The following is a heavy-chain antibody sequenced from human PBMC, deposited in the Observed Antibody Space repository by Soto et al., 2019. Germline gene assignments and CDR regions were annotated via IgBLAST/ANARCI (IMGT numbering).Heavy chain of an antibody. V-gene: IGHV4-4*02. CDR3: AKGGSTSRWPYYYGMDV. CDR2: IFHSGNT. CDR1: GGSINSNNW. J-gene: IGHJ6*02. Sequence: PSETLSLTCAVSGGSINSNNWWSWVRQPPGKGLEWIGHIFHSGNTNYNPSLKSRINISIDNSKNTLYLQMNSLRAEDTAVYYCAKGGSTSRWPYYYGMDVWGQGTTVTVSS. D-gene: IGHD2-2*01.